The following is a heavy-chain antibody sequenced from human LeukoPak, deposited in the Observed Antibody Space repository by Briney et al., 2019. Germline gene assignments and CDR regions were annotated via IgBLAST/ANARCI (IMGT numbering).Heavy chain of an antibody. V-gene: IGHV1-2*02. Sequence: ASVKVSCKASGYTFTGYYVHWVRQAPGQGLEWMGWMNPKSGGTNYAQKFQGRVTMTRDTSISTAYMELSRLRSDDTAVYYCARGGLLWFGESPFDYWGQGTLVTVSS. CDR1: GYTFTGYY. CDR3: ARGGLLWFGESPFDY. D-gene: IGHD3-10*01. J-gene: IGHJ4*02. CDR2: MNPKSGGT.